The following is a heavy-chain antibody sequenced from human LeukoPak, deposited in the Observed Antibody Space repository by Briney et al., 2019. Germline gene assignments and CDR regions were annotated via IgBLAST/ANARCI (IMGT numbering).Heavy chain of an antibody. Sequence: PSETLSLTCAVYGGSFSGYYWSWIRQPPGKGLEWIGEIYHSGSTNYNPSLKSRVTISVDKSKNRFSLKLSSVTAADTAVYYCARRYCSSTSCQTHFDYWGQGTLVTVSS. CDR1: GGSFSGYY. CDR3: ARRYCSSTSCQTHFDY. J-gene: IGHJ4*02. V-gene: IGHV4-34*01. D-gene: IGHD2-2*01. CDR2: IYHSGST.